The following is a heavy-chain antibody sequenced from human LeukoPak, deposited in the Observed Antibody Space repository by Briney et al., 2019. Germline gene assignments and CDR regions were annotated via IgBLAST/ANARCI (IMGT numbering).Heavy chain of an antibody. CDR1: GFTFSSYR. D-gene: IGHD5-12*01. V-gene: IGHV3-48*01. CDR3: AREWAIVALDY. J-gene: IGHJ4*02. Sequence: PGGSMRRSCAASGFTFSSYRMNWVRQAPGKGLEWVSYISSSSSTTYYADSVKGRLTISRDNAKNSLYLQMNSLRAEDTAVYYCAREWAIVALDYWGQGTLVTVSS. CDR2: ISSSSSTT.